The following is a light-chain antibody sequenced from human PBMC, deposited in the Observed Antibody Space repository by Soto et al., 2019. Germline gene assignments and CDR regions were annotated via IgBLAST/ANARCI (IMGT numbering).Light chain of an antibody. CDR3: QQYDSLPLT. V-gene: IGKV1-33*01. J-gene: IGKJ5*01. CDR1: HDITSY. CDR2: DVS. Sequence: DIQMTQSPSSLSASVGDRVTITCQASHDITSYLNWYQHKPGKAPQLLIFDVSNLQTGVPSRFSGGGSGTDFALTISSLEPEDIATYYCQQYDSLPLTFGQGTRLEI.